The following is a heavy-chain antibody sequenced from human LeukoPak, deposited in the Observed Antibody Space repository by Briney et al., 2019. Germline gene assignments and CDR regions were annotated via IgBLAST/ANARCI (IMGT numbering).Heavy chain of an antibody. J-gene: IGHJ6*03. CDR2: ISSNGGST. CDR1: GFTFSSYA. D-gene: IGHD3-3*01. Sequence: AGGSLRLSCAASGFTFSSYAMHWVRQAPGKGLEYVSAISSNGGSTYYANSVKGRFTISRDNSKNTLYLQMGSLRAEDMAVYYCARAKLLTIFGVALVSDYMDVWGKGTTVTVSS. V-gene: IGHV3-64*01. CDR3: ARAKLLTIFGVALVSDYMDV.